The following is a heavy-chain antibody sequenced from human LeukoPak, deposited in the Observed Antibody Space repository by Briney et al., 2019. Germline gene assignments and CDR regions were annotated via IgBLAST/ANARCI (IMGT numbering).Heavy chain of an antibody. CDR1: GFTFSNAW. D-gene: IGHD5-24*01. CDR2: IKSKTDGGTT. Sequence: GRSLRLSCAASGFTFSNAWMSWVRQAPGKGLEWVGRIKSKTDGGTTDYAAPVKGRFTISRDDSKNTLYLQMNSLKTEDTAVYYCTTIDGYTQPTDYWGQGTLVTVSS. V-gene: IGHV3-15*01. J-gene: IGHJ4*02. CDR3: TTIDGYTQPTDY.